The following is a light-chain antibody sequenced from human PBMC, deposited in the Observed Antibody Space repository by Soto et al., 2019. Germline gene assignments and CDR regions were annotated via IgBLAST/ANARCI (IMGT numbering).Light chain of an antibody. CDR1: QTIHNY. J-gene: IGKJ1*01. CDR2: DAS. Sequence: EIVWTKSPATLSLSPGEGATLSCRASQTIHNYLSWYQQKPGRPPSLLIYDASNRAAGIPAKFSGSGSGTDFTLTISSLEPEDSAVYYCQQRSAWPPTFGRGTKVEI. CDR3: QQRSAWPPT. V-gene: IGKV3-11*01.